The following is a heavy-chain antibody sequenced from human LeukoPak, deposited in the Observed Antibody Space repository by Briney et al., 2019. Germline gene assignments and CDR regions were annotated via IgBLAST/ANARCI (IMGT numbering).Heavy chain of an antibody. CDR2: ISSSGSTI. J-gene: IGHJ6*02. D-gene: IGHD2-15*01. V-gene: IGHV3-48*03. Sequence: GGSLRLSCAASGFNFSSYEMNWVRQAPGKGLEWVSYISSSGSTIYYADSVKGRFTISRDNAKNSLYLQMNSLRAEDTAVYYCARAGVAGMDVWGQGTTVTVSS. CDR3: ARAGVAGMDV. CDR1: GFNFSSYE.